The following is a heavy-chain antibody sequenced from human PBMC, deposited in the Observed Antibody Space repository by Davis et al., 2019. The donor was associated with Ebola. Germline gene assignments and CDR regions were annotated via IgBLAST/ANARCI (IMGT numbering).Heavy chain of an antibody. V-gene: IGHV3-33*06. Sequence: GESLKISCAASGFTFSSYGMHWVRQAPGKGLEWVAVIWYDGSNKYYADSVKGRFTISRDNSKNTLYLQMNSLRAEDTAVYYCAKGVTMVQGPIDYWGQGTLVTVSS. CDR1: GFTFSSYG. D-gene: IGHD3-10*01. J-gene: IGHJ4*02. CDR2: IWYDGSNK. CDR3: AKGVTMVQGPIDY.